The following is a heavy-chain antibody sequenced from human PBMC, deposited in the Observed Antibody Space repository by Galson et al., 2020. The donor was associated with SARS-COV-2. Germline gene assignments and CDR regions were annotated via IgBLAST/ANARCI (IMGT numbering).Heavy chain of an antibody. CDR2: IYYSGST. CDR1: GGSISSGDYY. Sequence: SETLSLTCTVSGGSISSGDYYWSWIRQPPGKGLEWIGYIYYSGSTYYNPSLKSRVTISVDTSKNQFSLKLSSVTAADTAVYYCARGTDKDTAMVRAIDYWGQGTLVTVSS. D-gene: IGHD5-18*01. CDR3: ARGTDKDTAMVRAIDY. J-gene: IGHJ4*02. V-gene: IGHV4-30-4*01.